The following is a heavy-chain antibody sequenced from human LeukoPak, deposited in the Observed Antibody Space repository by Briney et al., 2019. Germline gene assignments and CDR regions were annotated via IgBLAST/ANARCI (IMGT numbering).Heavy chain of an antibody. CDR1: GGSFSGYY. D-gene: IGHD3-10*01. Sequence: SETLSLTCAVYGGSFSGYYWSWIRQPPGKGLEWIGEINHSGSTNYNPSLKSRVTISVDTSKNQFSLKLSSVTAADTAVYYCARFGGGYPFDYWGQGTLVTVAS. V-gene: IGHV4-34*01. CDR3: ARFGGGYPFDY. CDR2: INHSGST. J-gene: IGHJ4*02.